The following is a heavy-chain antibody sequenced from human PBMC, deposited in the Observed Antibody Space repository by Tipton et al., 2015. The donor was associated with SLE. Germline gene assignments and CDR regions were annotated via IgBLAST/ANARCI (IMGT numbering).Heavy chain of an antibody. Sequence: TLSLTCAVYGGSFSGYYWSWIRQPPGKGLEWIGEVNHSGSTNYNPSLKSRVTISVDTSKNQFSLKLSSVTAADTAVYYCARDGPTWGCSFDMGFWGTETAVPVSS. J-gene: IGHJ6*03. CDR3: ARDGPTWGCSFDMGF. V-gene: IGHV4-34*01. CDR1: GGSFSGYY. CDR2: VNHSGST. D-gene: IGHD2-15*01.